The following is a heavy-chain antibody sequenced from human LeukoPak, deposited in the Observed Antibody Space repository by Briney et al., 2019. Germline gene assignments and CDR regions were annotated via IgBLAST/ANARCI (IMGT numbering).Heavy chain of an antibody. CDR1: GDTVSNYG. V-gene: IGHV1-69*13. CDR3: AIRHCGGECHPTNYYYYGIHV. CDR2: MIPKLGRV. Sequence: SVKVSCKASGDTVSNYGISWVRQAPGQGLEWMGGMIPKLGRVNYAQKFQGRVMITAVESTNTVNMELNSLRSEDTAVYYCAIRHCGGECHPTNYYYYGIHVWGQGTTVTVSS. D-gene: IGHD2-21*01. J-gene: IGHJ6*02.